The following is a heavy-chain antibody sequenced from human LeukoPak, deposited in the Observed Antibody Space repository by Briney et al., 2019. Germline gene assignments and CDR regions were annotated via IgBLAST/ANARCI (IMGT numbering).Heavy chain of an antibody. Sequence: GGSLRLSCAGSGFTFSRYTFNWVRQAPGRGLEWVSAISGSGDSTYYADSVKGRFTISRDNSKNTLYLQMNSLRAEDTAVYYCAKAKVAVAGRGYGDFDYWGQGTLVTVSS. CDR1: GFTFSRYT. V-gene: IGHV3-23*01. CDR3: AKAKVAVAGRGYGDFDY. J-gene: IGHJ4*02. CDR2: ISGSGDST. D-gene: IGHD6-19*01.